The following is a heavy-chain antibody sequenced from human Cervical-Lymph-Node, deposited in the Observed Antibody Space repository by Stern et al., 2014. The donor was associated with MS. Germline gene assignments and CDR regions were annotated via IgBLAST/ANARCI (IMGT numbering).Heavy chain of an antibody. CDR2: IYPGDSET. D-gene: IGHD1-14*01. CDR3: ARQTTAWASDV. CDR1: GYKFSIYW. J-gene: IGHJ4*02. V-gene: IGHV5-51*01. Sequence: VQLVQSGAELIRPGESLQISCKGSGYKFSIYWIAWVRQMPGKGLEWMGIIYPGDSETRCSPSFQGQVTMSADKSTSTAYLQWSSLNASDTAMYFCARQTTAWASDVWGQGTLVTVSS.